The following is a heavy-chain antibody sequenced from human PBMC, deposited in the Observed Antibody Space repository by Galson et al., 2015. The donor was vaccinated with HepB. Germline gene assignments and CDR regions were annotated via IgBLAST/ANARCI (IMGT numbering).Heavy chain of an antibody. CDR2: IRTKAYSGTT. D-gene: IGHD6-19*01. V-gene: IGHV3-49*03. CDR1: GFTFGEYA. J-gene: IGHJ5*02. CDR3: TRDRYSSGRGLTDH. Sequence: SLRLSCAASGFTFGEYAMSWFRQAPGKGLEWVGFIRTKAYSGTTEHAASVKGRFIISRDDSKSIAYLQMNSLKAEDTAVYYCTRDRYSSGRGLTDHWGQGTLVTVSS.